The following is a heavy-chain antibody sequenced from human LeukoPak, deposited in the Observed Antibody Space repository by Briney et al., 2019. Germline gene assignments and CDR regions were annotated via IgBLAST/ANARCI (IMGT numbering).Heavy chain of an antibody. CDR2: IDSGGST. J-gene: IGHJ4*02. D-gene: IGHD3-3*01. V-gene: IGHV3-53*01. Sequence: PGGSLRLSCAASGFTVSSNYKIWVRQAPGKGLEWVSVIDSGGSTYYADSVKGRFTISRDNSKNALYLQLNSLRAEDTAVFYCARVFGGHFDYWGQGTLVTVSS. CDR1: GFTVSSNY. CDR3: ARVFGGHFDY.